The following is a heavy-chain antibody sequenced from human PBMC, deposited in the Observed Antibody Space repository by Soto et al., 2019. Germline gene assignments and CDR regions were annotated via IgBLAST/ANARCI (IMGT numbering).Heavy chain of an antibody. D-gene: IGHD3-3*02. Sequence: SVKGSCKTSGFMFTSSAVQWVRQARGQRLEWIGWLVVGSGNTHYAQHFQERVTLTRDMYIGTAYMELSSLRSEDTAVYYCAAVPVLPFLKWLPAYLDYGGQGTLVTV. V-gene: IGHV1-58*01. CDR2: LVVGSGNT. J-gene: IGHJ4*02. CDR1: GFMFTSSA. CDR3: AAVPVLPFLKWLPAYLDY.